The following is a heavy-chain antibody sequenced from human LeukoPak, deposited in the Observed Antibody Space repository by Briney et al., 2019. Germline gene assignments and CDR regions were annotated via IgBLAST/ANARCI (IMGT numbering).Heavy chain of an antibody. Sequence: GASVKVSCKASGYTFTSYVMHWVRQAPGQRLEWMGWINAGNGNTKYSQKFQGRVTITRDTSASTAYMELSSLRSEDTAVYYCARDGVAAAGIGAFDIWGQGTMVTVSS. CDR2: INAGNGNT. CDR3: ARDGVAAAGIGAFDI. J-gene: IGHJ3*02. V-gene: IGHV1-3*01. CDR1: GYTFTSYV. D-gene: IGHD6-13*01.